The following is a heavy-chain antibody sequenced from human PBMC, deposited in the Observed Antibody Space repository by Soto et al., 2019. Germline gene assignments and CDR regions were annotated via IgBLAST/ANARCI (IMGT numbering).Heavy chain of an antibody. J-gene: IGHJ1*01. CDR2: ISDDGSNK. D-gene: IGHD6-19*01. Sequence: QVQLVESGGGVVQPGRSLRLSCAASGFTFSTYGMHWVRQAPGKGLAWVAVISDDGSNKYYADSVKGRFTISRDNSKNTLYLQMNSLRAEDTVVYYGAKVCPPGYSSCLRQGDFQHWGQGTLVTVST. CDR1: GFTFSTYG. CDR3: AKVCPPGYSSCLRQGDFQH. V-gene: IGHV3-30*18.